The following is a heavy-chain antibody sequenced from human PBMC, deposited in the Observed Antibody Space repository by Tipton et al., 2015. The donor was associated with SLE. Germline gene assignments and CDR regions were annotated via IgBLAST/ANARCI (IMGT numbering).Heavy chain of an antibody. CDR1: GGSFSGYY. J-gene: IGHJ2*01. Sequence: LRLSCAVYGGSFSGYYWSWIRQPPGKGLEWIGEISHSGSTNYNPSLKSRVTISVDTSKNQFSLKLSSVTAADTAVYYCASRGDYGDYVSGYWYFDLWGRGTLVTVSS. V-gene: IGHV4-34*01. D-gene: IGHD4-17*01. CDR3: ASRGDYGDYVSGYWYFDL. CDR2: ISHSGST.